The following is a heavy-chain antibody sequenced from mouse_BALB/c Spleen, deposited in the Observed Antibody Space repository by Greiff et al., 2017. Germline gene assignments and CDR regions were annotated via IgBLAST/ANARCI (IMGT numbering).Heavy chain of an antibody. CDR2: IWAGGST. D-gene: IGHD2-1*01. Sequence: VKVVESGPGLVAPSQSLSITCTVSGFSLTSYGVHWVRQPPGKGLEWLGVIWAGGSTNYNSALMSRLSISKDNSKSQVFLKMNSLQTDDTAMYYCARESYGNYRGYAMDDWGQGTSVTVSS. V-gene: IGHV2-9*02. J-gene: IGHJ4*01. CDR3: ARESYGNYRGYAMDD. CDR1: GFSLTSYG.